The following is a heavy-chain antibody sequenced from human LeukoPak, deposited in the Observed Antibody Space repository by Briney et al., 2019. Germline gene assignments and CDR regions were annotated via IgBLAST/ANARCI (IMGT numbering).Heavy chain of an antibody. CDR1: GYTFTGYY. D-gene: IGHD2-2*01. J-gene: IGHJ6*03. CDR2: INPNSGGT. CDR3: ARLGEIVGYCSSTSCRPGYYYYMDV. V-gene: IGHV1-2*02. Sequence: ASVKVSCKASGYTFTGYYMHWVRQAPGQGLEWMGWINPNSGGTNYAQKFQGRVTMTRDTSISTAYMELSRLRSDDTAVYYCARLGEIVGYCSSTSCRPGYYYYMDVWGKGTTVTVSS.